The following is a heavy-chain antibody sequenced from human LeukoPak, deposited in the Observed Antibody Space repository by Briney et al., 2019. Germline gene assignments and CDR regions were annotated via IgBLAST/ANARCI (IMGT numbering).Heavy chain of an antibody. CDR2: INNVGSHI. CDR3: ARLPGIAVAGDDY. Sequence: GGSLRLSCAASGFTFSSSAMNWVRQAPGKGLEWVSSINNVGSHIYYADSVKGRFTISRDNAKNSLYLQMNSLRAEDTAVYYCARLPGIAVAGDDYWGQGTLVTVSS. J-gene: IGHJ4*02. CDR1: GFTFSSSA. D-gene: IGHD6-19*01. V-gene: IGHV3-21*01.